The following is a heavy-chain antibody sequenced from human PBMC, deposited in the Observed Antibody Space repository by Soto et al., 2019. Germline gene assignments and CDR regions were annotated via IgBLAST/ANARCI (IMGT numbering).Heavy chain of an antibody. J-gene: IGHJ6*02. CDR1: GFTVTNAW. CDR2: IKSRTDGGTA. D-gene: IGHD5-12*01. CDR3: TTSLDYMSGYYYYYYGMDV. Sequence: PGGSLRLSCAASGFTVTNAWMNWVRQAPGKGLEWVGRIKSRTDGGTADSAAPVKGRFTISRDDSQNTLYLQMNSLKTEDTAVYYCTTSLDYMSGYYYYYYGMDVWGQGTTVTVSS. V-gene: IGHV3-15*07.